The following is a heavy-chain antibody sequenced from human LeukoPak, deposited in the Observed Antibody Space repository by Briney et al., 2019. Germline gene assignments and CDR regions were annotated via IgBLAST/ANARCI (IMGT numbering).Heavy chain of an antibody. J-gene: IGHJ4*02. D-gene: IGHD3-10*01. Sequence: GGSLRLSCAASGSTFRSYWMNWVRQAPGKGLEWVANIKEDGSEKYYVDSVKGRFTISRDNAKNSLYLQMNSLRAEDTAVYYCARDRVIDFWGQGTLVTVSS. CDR3: ARDRVIDF. CDR2: IKEDGSEK. CDR1: GSTFRSYW. V-gene: IGHV3-7*04.